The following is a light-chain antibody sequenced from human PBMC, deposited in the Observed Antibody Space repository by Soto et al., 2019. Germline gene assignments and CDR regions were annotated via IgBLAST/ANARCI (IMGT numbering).Light chain of an antibody. Sequence: DIQMTQSPSTLSASVGDRVTITCRASQTLSDYLAWYQQKPGKAPKFLIYMVSTLESGVPSRFSGAGSGTEFSLTISSLQPDDFATYYCQQYNSYPWTFGQGTKVEIK. J-gene: IGKJ1*01. CDR3: QQYNSYPWT. V-gene: IGKV1-5*03. CDR1: QTLSDY. CDR2: MVS.